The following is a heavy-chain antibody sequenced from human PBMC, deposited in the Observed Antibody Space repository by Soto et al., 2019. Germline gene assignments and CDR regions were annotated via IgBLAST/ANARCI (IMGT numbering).Heavy chain of an antibody. J-gene: IGHJ4*02. V-gene: IGHV6-1*01. CDR2: TYYRSKWYN. CDR1: GDSVSSNSAA. CDR3: ARESHFYYDSSGYMTDLDY. D-gene: IGHD3-22*01. Sequence: QTLSLTCAISGDSVSSNSAAWNWIRQSPSRGLEWLGRTYYRSKWYNDYAVSVKSRITINPDTSKNQFSLQLNSVTPEDTAVYYCARESHFYYDSSGYMTDLDYWGQGTLVTVYS.